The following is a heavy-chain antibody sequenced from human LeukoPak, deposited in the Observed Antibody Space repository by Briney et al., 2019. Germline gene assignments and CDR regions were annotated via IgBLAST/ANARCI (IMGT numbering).Heavy chain of an antibody. CDR1: GFTFSSYS. D-gene: IGHD3-3*01. J-gene: IGHJ4*02. CDR2: ISSSSSYI. V-gene: IGHV3-21*01. CDR3: ARNQGPITIFGAVIPLFDY. Sequence: GGSLRLSCAASGFTFSSYSMNWVRQAPGKGLEWVSSISSSSSYIYYADSVKGRFTISRDNAKNSLYLQMNSLRAEDTAVYYCARNQGPITIFGAVIPLFDYWGQGTLVTVSS.